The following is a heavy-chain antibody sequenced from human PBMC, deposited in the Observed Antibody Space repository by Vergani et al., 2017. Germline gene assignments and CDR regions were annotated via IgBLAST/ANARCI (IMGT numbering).Heavy chain of an antibody. V-gene: IGHV1-69*01. CDR1: GGTFSSYA. J-gene: IGHJ6*02. CDR3: ARALDIVVDYYYGMDV. D-gene: IGHD2-2*03. CDR2: IIPIFGTA. Sequence: QVQLVQSGAVVKKPGSSVKVSCKASGGTFSSYAISWVRQAPGQGLEWMGGIIPIFGTANYAQKFQGRVTITADESTSTAYMELSSLRSEDTAVYYCARALDIVVDYYYGMDVWGQGTTVTVSS.